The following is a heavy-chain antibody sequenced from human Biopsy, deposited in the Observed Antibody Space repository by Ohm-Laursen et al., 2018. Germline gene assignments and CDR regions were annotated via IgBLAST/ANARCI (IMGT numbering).Heavy chain of an antibody. CDR3: APQTPRDPAILIGGYHYDIAV. CDR1: GGTFGNYA. Sequence: SSVKVSCKFSGGTFGNYAISWVRQAPGQGLEWIGGIITFFRTVNYAQKFQGRLSITADESTTTAYMELSSLRSEDTAIYYCAPQTPRDPAILIGGYHYDIAVWGQGTTVTVSS. V-gene: IGHV1-69*01. J-gene: IGHJ6*02. CDR2: IITFFRTV. D-gene: IGHD3-9*01.